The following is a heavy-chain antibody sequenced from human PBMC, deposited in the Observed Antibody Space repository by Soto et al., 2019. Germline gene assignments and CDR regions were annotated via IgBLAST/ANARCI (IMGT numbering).Heavy chain of an antibody. V-gene: IGHV3-23*01. D-gene: IGHD3-10*01. CDR2: IGGSGGST. CDR3: AKYGSGRKVRAFDY. Sequence: GGSLRLSCAASGFTFSSYAMSWVRQAPGKGLEWVSAIGGSGGSTYYADSVKGRFTISRDNSKNTLYLQMNSLRAEDTAVYYCAKYGSGRKVRAFDYWGQGTLVTVSS. J-gene: IGHJ4*02. CDR1: GFTFSSYA.